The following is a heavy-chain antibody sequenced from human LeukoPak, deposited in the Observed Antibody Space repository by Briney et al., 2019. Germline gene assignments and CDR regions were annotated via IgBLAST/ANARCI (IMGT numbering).Heavy chain of an antibody. V-gene: IGHV3-23*01. D-gene: IGHD3-10*01. CDR3: AKGLGTGFFGAFDF. CDR2: FVGGGGSP. J-gene: IGHJ4*02. Sequence: GGSLRLSCAASGLTFSSYAMSWVRQAPGKGLEWVSAFVGGGGSPYYADSVKGRFTISRDNSKNTLYLQMNSLRAEDTALYYCAKGLGTGFFGAFDFWGQGTLVTVSS. CDR1: GLTFSSYA.